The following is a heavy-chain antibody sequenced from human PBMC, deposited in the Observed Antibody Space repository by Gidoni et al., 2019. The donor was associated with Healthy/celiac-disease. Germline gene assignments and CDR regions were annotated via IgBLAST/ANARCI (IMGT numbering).Heavy chain of an antibody. CDR2: IYYSGST. CDR1: RGSISLSSYY. Sequence: QLQLQESGPGLVKPSETLSLTCTVSRGSISLSSYYWGWIRQPPGKGLEWIGSIYYSGSTYYNPSLKSRVTISVDTSKNQFSLKLSSVTAADTAVYYCAKTTYYYGSGSYYNGIDYWGQGTLVTVSS. J-gene: IGHJ4*02. V-gene: IGHV4-39*07. CDR3: AKTTYYYGSGSYYNGIDY. D-gene: IGHD3-10*01.